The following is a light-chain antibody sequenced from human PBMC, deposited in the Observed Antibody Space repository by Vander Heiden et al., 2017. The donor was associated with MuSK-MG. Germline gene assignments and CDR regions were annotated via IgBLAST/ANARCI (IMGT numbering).Light chain of an antibody. J-gene: IGLJ1*01. Sequence: QSALTQPASVSGSPGQSITISCTGTSSDAGGYHYVSRYQQHQGKAPKLMIYEVSNRPSGFSNRFSGSKAGNTASLTISGLQAEDEADYYCSSYTSSSTLYVFGNGTKVTVL. CDR1: SSDAGGYHY. CDR2: EVS. CDR3: SSYTSSSTLYV. V-gene: IGLV2-14*01.